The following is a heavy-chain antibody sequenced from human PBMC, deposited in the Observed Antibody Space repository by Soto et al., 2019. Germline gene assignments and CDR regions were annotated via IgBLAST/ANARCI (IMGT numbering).Heavy chain of an antibody. J-gene: IGHJ6*03. Sequence: GVSLRLSCAASGFTFSSYAMSWVRQAPGKGLEWVSAISGSGGSTYYADSVKGRFTISRDNSKNTLYLQMNSLRAEDTAVYYCAKVYSSSWYDYYYYMDVWGKGTTVTVSS. D-gene: IGHD6-13*01. CDR3: AKVYSSSWYDYYYYMDV. CDR2: ISGSGGST. V-gene: IGHV3-23*01. CDR1: GFTFSSYA.